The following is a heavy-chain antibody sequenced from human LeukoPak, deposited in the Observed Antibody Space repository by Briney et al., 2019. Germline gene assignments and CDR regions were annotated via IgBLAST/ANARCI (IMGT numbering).Heavy chain of an antibody. Sequence: GGSLRLSCAASGFTFSTAWMSWVRQAPGKGLEWVGQIKSKGAGGTTDYVAPVKGRFTISRDDSKSTVSLQMNSLKTEDTAIYYCTTEYYGSDYYWGQGTLVTVSS. V-gene: IGHV3-15*01. CDR2: IKSKGAGGTT. D-gene: IGHD3-10*01. J-gene: IGHJ4*02. CDR1: GFTFSTAW. CDR3: TTEYYGSDYY.